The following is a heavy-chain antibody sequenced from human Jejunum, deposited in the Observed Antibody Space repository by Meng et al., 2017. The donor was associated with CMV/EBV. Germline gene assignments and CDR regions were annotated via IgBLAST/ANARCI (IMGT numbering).Heavy chain of an antibody. V-gene: IGHV3-23*01. CDR1: FTRND. J-gene: IGHJ4*02. CDR2: ISGNSGST. D-gene: IGHD3-3*01. Sequence: FTRNDMTWVRQGPGKGLEWVSGISGNSGSTYYADSVKGRFSISRDNSKNTVYLQMNSLRAEDTAVYYCASRPGAIFGVVIIPNFDYWGQGTLVTVSS. CDR3: ASRPGAIFGVVIIPNFDY.